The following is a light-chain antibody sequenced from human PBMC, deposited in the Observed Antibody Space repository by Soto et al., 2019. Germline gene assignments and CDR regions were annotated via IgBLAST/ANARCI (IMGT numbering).Light chain of an antibody. Sequence: DIQMTQSPSNLSASVGDRVTITCRASQTITTWLAWYQQKPGKAPKLLVFDASSLESGVPSRFSGNGSGTEFSLTISSLQPDDFATYFCQQYHSYWTFGQGTKVEIK. J-gene: IGKJ1*01. CDR2: DAS. CDR3: QQYHSYWT. CDR1: QTITTW. V-gene: IGKV1-5*01.